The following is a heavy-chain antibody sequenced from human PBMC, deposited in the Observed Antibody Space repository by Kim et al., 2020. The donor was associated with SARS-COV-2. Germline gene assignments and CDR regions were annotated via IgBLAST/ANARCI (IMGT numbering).Heavy chain of an antibody. CDR3: AREGYFDGGSFFFDS. V-gene: IGHV4-4*07. J-gene: IGHJ4*02. D-gene: IGHD2-15*01. Sequence: NPALKSRVTMSVETSKNQFSLQLTSRTAADTAIYYCAREGYFDGGSFFFDSWGQGTLVTVSS.